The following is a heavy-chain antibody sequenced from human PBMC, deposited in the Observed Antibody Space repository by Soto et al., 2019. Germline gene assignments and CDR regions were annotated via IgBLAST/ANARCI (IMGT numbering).Heavy chain of an antibody. CDR3: ARGRENDP. CDR2: INPNSGGT. V-gene: IGHV1-2*02. CDR1: GSTFTHYY. J-gene: IGHJ5*02. Sequence: GSMQVSCQASGSTFTHYYLHWVRQAPGQGLEWMGWINPNSGGTSYAQKFQGRVALTRDTSISTAYMELNSLRSDDTAMYYCARGRENDPWGQGTLVTGSS. D-gene: IGHD3-10*01.